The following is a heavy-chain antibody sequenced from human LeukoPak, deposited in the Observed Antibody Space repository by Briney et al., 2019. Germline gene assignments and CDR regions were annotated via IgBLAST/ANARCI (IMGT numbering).Heavy chain of an antibody. J-gene: IGHJ6*03. V-gene: IGHV3-23*01. Sequence: GGSLRLSCAAAGFTFDNYSMHCVRQAPGEDLEWVSAIIVSGGSTYYADSVKGRFTISRDNSKNTLYLEMNSLRAEDTAVYYCAKKGSSYDFWSGYYYYYYMDDWGKGTTVTVSS. D-gene: IGHD3-3*01. CDR2: IIVSGGST. CDR3: AKKGSSYDFWSGYYYYYYMDD. CDR1: GFTFDNYS.